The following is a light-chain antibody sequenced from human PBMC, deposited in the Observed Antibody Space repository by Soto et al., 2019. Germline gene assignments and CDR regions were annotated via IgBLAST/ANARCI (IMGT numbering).Light chain of an antibody. CDR2: EGS. CDR3: CSYAGSPWV. CDR1: SSDVGNYNL. Sequence: QSVLTQPASVSGSPGQSITISCAGTSSDVGNYNLVSWYQQHPGKGPKLMIHEGSKRPSGVSNRFSGSKSGNTASLTISGLQAEDEADYYCCSYAGSPWVFGGGTKVTVL. J-gene: IGLJ3*02. V-gene: IGLV2-23*01.